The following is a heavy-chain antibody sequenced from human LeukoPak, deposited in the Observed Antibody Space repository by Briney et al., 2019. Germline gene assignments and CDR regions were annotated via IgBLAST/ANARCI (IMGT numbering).Heavy chain of an antibody. CDR1: GYTFTSYG. V-gene: IGHV1-18*01. D-gene: IGHD1-26*01. CDR2: ISAYNVNT. CDR3: ARDPQQLVGATGGGFNF. J-gene: IGHJ4*02. Sequence: ASVKVSCKASGYTFTSYGISWVRQAPGQGLEWMGWISAYNVNTNDAQKLQGRVTMTTDTSTSTAYMELRSLRSDDTAVYYCARDPQQLVGATGGGFNFWGQGTLVTVSS.